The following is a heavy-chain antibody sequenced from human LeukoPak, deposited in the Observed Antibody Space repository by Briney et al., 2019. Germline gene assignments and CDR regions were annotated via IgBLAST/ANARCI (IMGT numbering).Heavy chain of an antibody. D-gene: IGHD3-10*01. CDR2: IYYSGST. J-gene: IGHJ4*02. CDR1: GGSVSSGSYY. V-gene: IGHV4-61*03. CDR3: ARDNGSGSRSFDY. Sequence: PSETLSLTCTVSGGSVSSGSYYWSWIRQPPGKGLEWIGYIYYSGSTNYNPSLKNRVTMSVDTSKNHFSLKLSSVTAADTAVYYCARDNGSGSRSFDYWGRGTLVTVSS.